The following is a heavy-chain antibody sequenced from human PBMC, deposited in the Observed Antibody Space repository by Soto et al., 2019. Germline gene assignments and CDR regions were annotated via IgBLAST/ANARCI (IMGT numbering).Heavy chain of an antibody. J-gene: IGHJ4*02. D-gene: IGHD6-13*01. V-gene: IGHV4-30-2*03. CDR3: ARQPKYTNTWLTDY. CDR2: IYYSGST. Sequence: PSETLSLTCAVSGGSISSGGYSWRWIRQPPGKGLEWIGYIYYSGSTSYNPSLKSRLTISVDTSKNQFSLKLSSVTAADTAVYYCARQPKYTNTWLTDYWGQGTLVTVSS. CDR1: GGSISSGGYS.